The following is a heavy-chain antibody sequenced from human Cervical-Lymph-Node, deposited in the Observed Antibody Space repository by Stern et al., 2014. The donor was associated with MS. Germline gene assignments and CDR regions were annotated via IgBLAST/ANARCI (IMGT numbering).Heavy chain of an antibody. CDR2: IIPIFGTA. V-gene: IGHV1-69*06. Sequence: QVQLVQSGAEVKKPGSSVKVSCKASGGTFSSYAISWVRQAPGQGLEWMGGIIPIFGTANYAQKFQGRVTITADKSTSTAYMELSSLRSEDTAVYYCARAGLRWPEPTNYYYYYGMDVWGQGTTVTVSS. J-gene: IGHJ6*02. CDR3: ARAGLRWPEPTNYYYYYGMDV. CDR1: GGTFSSYA. D-gene: IGHD2-21*01.